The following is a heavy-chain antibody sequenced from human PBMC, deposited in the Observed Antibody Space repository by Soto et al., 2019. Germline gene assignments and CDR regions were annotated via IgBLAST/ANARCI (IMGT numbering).Heavy chain of an antibody. CDR2: ISYDGSNK. D-gene: IGHD1-26*01. V-gene: IGHV3-30*03. Sequence: QVQLVESGGGVVQPGRSLRLSCAASGFTFSHYGIHWVRQAPGKGLEWLAVISYDGSNKHYADSVKGRFTVYRDNSKNTLYLKMNSLRAEDTAVYFCARYSGKYQGPIDYWGQGTLVTVSS. CDR3: ARYSGKYQGPIDY. J-gene: IGHJ4*02. CDR1: GFTFSHYG.